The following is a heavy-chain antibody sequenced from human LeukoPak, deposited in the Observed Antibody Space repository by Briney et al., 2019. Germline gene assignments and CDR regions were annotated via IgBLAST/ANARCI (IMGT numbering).Heavy chain of an antibody. CDR3: ARDMGMVRGDY. J-gene: IGHJ4*02. Sequence: GGSLRLSCAASGFTFSSYGMHWVRQAPGKGLEWVAVIRYDGSNKYYADSVKGRFTISRDNSKNTLYLQMNSLRAEDTAVYYCARDMGMVRGDYWGQGTLVTVSS. CDR1: GFTFSSYG. CDR2: IRYDGSNK. V-gene: IGHV3-33*01. D-gene: IGHD6-13*01.